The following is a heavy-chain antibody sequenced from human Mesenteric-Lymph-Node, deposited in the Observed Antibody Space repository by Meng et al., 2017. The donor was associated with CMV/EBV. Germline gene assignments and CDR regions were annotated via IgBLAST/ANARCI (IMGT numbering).Heavy chain of an antibody. V-gene: IGHV1-18*01. CDR1: GYDLISYG. CDR3: ARDSNWPIRGFNY. Sequence: ASVKVSCKALGYDLISYGISWVRQAPGQGLEWMGWIDPNNGNKKYAQKFQDRVTLTTDTSANTVYMELRGLKSDDTAVYFCARDSNWPIRGFNYWGQGTLVTVSS. CDR2: IDPNNGNK. D-gene: IGHD1-1*01. J-gene: IGHJ4*02.